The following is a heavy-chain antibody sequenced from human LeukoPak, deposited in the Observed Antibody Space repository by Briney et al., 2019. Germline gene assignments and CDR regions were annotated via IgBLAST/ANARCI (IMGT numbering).Heavy chain of an antibody. CDR1: GGSISSYY. Sequence: TSETLSLTCTVSGGSISSYYWSWIRQPAGKGLEWIGRIYTSGSTNYNPSLKSRVTMSVDTSKNQFSLKLSSLTAADTAVYYCARESWRRIFGVVSQLDPWGQGTLVTVSS. D-gene: IGHD3-3*01. CDR2: IYTSGST. V-gene: IGHV4-4*07. J-gene: IGHJ5*02. CDR3: ARESWRRIFGVVSQLDP.